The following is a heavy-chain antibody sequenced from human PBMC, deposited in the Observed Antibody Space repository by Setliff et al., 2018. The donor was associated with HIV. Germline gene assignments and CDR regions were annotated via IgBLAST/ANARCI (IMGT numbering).Heavy chain of an antibody. CDR3: ARDYLYYNLYNGSPVYGMDV. D-gene: IGHD3-3*01. V-gene: IGHV3-48*03. CDR2: ISIGSGGAI. J-gene: IGHJ6*02. CDR1: GFTFSSYE. Sequence: GGSLRLSCAASGFTFSSYEMNWVRQAPGRGLEWVSSISIGSGGAIDYADSVQGRFTISRDNSKNSLYRQMNSLRVEDTAVYYCARDYLYYNLYNGSPVYGMDVWGQGTTVTVSS.